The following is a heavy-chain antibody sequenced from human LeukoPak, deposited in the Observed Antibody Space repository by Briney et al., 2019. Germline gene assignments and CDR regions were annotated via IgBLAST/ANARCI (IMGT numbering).Heavy chain of an antibody. V-gene: IGHV3-48*01. CDR2: ISSFSGTI. D-gene: IGHD3-16*01. CDR3: ARDQGGVGY. Sequence: GGSLRLSCRVSGFIFSSYGMNWVRQAPGKGLEWVSYISSFSGTINYADSVKGRFTISRDNAKNSLYLQMNSLRAEDTAVYYCARDQGGVGYWGQGTLVTVSS. CDR1: GFIFSSYG. J-gene: IGHJ4*02.